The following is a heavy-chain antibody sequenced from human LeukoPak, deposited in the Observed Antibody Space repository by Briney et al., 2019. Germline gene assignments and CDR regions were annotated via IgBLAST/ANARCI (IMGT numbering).Heavy chain of an antibody. V-gene: IGHV3-64*01. Sequence: GGSLRLSCAASGFTFSSYVMHWVRQAPGKGLEYVSTIDGNGGSTYYANSVKGRFTISRDNSKNTLNLQMGSLRPEDTAVYYCAKGRDNSVYSYFEYWGQGTLVTVSS. CDR1: GFTFSSYV. CDR2: IDGNGGST. CDR3: AKGRDNSVYSYFEY. D-gene: IGHD3-22*01. J-gene: IGHJ4*02.